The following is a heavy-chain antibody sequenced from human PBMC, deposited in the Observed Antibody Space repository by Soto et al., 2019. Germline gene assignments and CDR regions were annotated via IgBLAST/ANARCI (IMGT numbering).Heavy chain of an antibody. Sequence: QITLKESGPPLVKPTQTLTLTCTFSGFSLSPSGLAVGWIRQPPGKALEWLALIYWNGIERYSPSLKSRLTITKDTSKNQVVLTMTNMDPVDTATYFCAHGDPLDFHYWGQGTLVTVSP. CDR3: AHGDPLDFHY. J-gene: IGHJ4*02. CDR1: GFSLSPSGLA. V-gene: IGHV2-5*01. CDR2: IYWNGIE. D-gene: IGHD3-10*01.